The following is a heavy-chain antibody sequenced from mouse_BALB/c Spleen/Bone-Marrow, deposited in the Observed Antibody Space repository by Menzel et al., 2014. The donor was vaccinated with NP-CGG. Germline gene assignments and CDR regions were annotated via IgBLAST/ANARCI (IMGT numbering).Heavy chain of an antibody. CDR2: INPNNGGT. V-gene: IGHV1-18*01. CDR1: GYTFTEYT. J-gene: IGHJ4*01. Sequence: EVQLQQSGPELAKPGASVKISCKTSGYTFTEYTMHWVKQSHGKSLEWIGVINPNNGGTTYKQKFKDKATLTADKSSSTAYMEFRSLTSEDSAVYYCARDGNYAMDYWGQGTSVTVSS. D-gene: IGHD2-1*01. CDR3: ARDGNYAMDY.